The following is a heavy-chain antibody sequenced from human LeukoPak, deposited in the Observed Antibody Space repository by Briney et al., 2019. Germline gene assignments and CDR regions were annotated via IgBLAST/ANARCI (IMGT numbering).Heavy chain of an antibody. Sequence: GGSLRLSCAASGFTFSSYEMNWVRQAPGKGLEWVSYISSSGSTIYYADSVKGRFTISRDNAKNSLYLQMNSLRAEDTAMYYCARDTHYYGSGSPAFDIWGQGTMVTVSS. J-gene: IGHJ3*02. CDR3: ARDTHYYGSGSPAFDI. CDR2: ISSSGSTI. V-gene: IGHV3-48*03. CDR1: GFTFSSYE. D-gene: IGHD3-10*01.